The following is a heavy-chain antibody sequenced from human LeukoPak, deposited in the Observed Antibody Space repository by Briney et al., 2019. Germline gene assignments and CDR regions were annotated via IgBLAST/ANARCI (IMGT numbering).Heavy chain of an antibody. J-gene: IGHJ4*02. D-gene: IGHD3-10*01. CDR2: FDPEDGET. V-gene: IGHV1-24*01. CDR3: ATAGYGSGSYYDY. CDR1: GYTLTELS. Sequence: ASVKVTCKVSGYTLTELSMHWVRRAPGKGLEWMGGFDPEDGETIYAQKFQGRVTMTEDTSTDTAYMELSSLRSEDTAVYYCATAGYGSGSYYDYWGQGTLVTVSS.